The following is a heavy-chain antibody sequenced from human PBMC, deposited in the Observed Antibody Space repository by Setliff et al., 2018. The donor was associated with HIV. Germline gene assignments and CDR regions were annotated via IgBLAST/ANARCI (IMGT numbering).Heavy chain of an antibody. CDR3: TRGRGIIGALVY. CDR1: GYTFTSYG. D-gene: IGHD2-21*01. Sequence: ASVKVSCKASGYTFTSYGITWVRQAPGQGLEWMGWISTYNGNTDYAQKLQGRVTMTTVTSTSTAYMELRSLRSDDSAVYYCTRGRGIIGALVYWGQGTLVTVSS. J-gene: IGHJ4*02. CDR2: ISTYNGNT. V-gene: IGHV1-18*01.